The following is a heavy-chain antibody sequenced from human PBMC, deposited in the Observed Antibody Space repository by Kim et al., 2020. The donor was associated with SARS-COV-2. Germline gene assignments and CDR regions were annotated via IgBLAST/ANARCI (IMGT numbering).Heavy chain of an antibody. CDR1: GDSVSSNSAA. D-gene: IGHD6-13*01. J-gene: IGHJ5*02. V-gene: IGHV6-1*01. CDR3: ARGPKYSSSWSRWFDP. Sequence: SQTLSLTCAISGDSVSSNSAAWNWIRQSPSRGLEWLGRTYYRSKWYNDYAVSVKSRITINPDTSKNQFSLQLNSVTPEDTAVYYCARGPKYSSSWSRWFDPWGQGTLVTVSS. CDR2: TYYRSKWYN.